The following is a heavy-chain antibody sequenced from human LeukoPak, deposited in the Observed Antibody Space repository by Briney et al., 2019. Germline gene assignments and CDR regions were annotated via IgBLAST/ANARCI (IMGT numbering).Heavy chain of an antibody. J-gene: IGHJ4*02. Sequence: TSETLSLTCTVSGGSISRSSYYWGWIRQPPGKGLEWIGSIYYSGSTYYNPSLKSRVTISVDTSKNQFSLKLSSVTAADTAVYYCAREAIRYSSPPVDYWGQGTLVTVSS. CDR3: AREAIRYSSPPVDY. D-gene: IGHD6-13*01. CDR1: GGSISRSSYY. CDR2: IYYSGST. V-gene: IGHV4-39*07.